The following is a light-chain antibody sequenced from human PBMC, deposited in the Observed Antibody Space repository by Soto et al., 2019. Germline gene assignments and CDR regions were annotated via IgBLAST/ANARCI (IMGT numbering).Light chain of an antibody. CDR3: CPYAGSFTFL. CDR1: SSDVGTYNY. J-gene: IGLJ1*01. CDR2: DVS. V-gene: IGLV2-11*01. Sequence: QSALTQPRSVSGSPGQSVTISCSGTSSDVGTYNYVSWFQQHPGKVPKLLIYDVSKRPSGVPDRFSGSKSGNTASLTISGLQAEDEADYYCCPYAGSFTFLLGSGTKVTVL.